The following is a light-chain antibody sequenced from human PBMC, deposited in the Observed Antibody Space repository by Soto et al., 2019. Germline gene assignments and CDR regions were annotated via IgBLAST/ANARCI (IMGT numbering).Light chain of an antibody. V-gene: IGKV1-12*02. CDR1: HDVRRW. CDR2: GAS. J-gene: IGKJ1*01. CDR3: QQANGDPWT. Sequence: DIQMTQSSFSLSSSGGDRVNIFCSAGHDVRRWLAWYQQKPGKAPNLLIYGASTLQSGVPSRFSGSGSGTDFTLTISSLQPEDFATYYCQQANGDPWTFGQGTKVEIK.